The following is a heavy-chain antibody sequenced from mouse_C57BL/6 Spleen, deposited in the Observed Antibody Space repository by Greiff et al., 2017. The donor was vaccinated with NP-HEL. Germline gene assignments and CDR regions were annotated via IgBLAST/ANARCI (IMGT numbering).Heavy chain of an antibody. CDR2: IDPSDSYT. J-gene: IGHJ4*01. CDR3: ARSSYGYGDYYARDY. CDR1: GYTFTSYW. D-gene: IGHD2-2*01. Sequence: QVQLQQPGAELVMPGASVKLSCKASGYTFTSYWMHWVKQRPGQGLEWIGEIDPSDSYTNYNQKFKGKSTLTVDKSSSTAYMQLSSLTSGDSAVYDCARSSYGYGDYYARDYWGQGTSVTVSS. V-gene: IGHV1-69*01.